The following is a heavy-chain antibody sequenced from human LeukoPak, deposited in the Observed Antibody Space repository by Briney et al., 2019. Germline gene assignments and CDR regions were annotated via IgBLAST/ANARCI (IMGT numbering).Heavy chain of an antibody. Sequence: SETLSLTCTVSGGSISSYYWSWIRQPAGKGLEWLGRIYTTGNTNYNPSLKSRDTMSVDTSKNQFSLKLSSVTAADTAVYYCARDAGAYEYYYMDVWGKGTTVTVSS. J-gene: IGHJ6*03. D-gene: IGHD7-27*01. CDR1: GGSISSYY. CDR2: IYTTGNT. V-gene: IGHV4-4*07. CDR3: ARDAGAYEYYYMDV.